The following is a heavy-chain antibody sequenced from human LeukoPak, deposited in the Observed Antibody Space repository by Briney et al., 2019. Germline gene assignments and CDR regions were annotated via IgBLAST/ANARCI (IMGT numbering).Heavy chain of an antibody. V-gene: IGHV3-9*01. CDR3: AKDSGFRINYYYGMDV. J-gene: IGHJ6*02. D-gene: IGHD3-16*01. CDR1: GFTFDGFA. Sequence: QPGRSLRLSCAASGFTFDGFAMHWVQQAPGKGLEWVSGISWNSGSIGYADSVKGRFTISRDNAKNSLYLQMNSLRAEDTALYYCAKDSGFRINYYYGMDVWGQGTTVTVSS. CDR2: ISWNSGSI.